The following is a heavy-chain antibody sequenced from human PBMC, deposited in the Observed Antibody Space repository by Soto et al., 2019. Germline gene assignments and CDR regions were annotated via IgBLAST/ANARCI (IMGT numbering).Heavy chain of an antibody. CDR3: ARDRVTIFGVVVYFDY. J-gene: IGHJ4*02. CDR2: TRNKANSYTT. CDR1: GFTFSDHY. V-gene: IGHV3-72*01. Sequence: EVQLVESGGGLVQPGGSLRLSCAASGFTFSDHYMDWVRQAPGKGLEWVGRTRNKANSYTTEYAATVKSRFTISRDDSKNSLYLQMNSLKTEDTAVYYCARDRVTIFGVVVYFDYWGQGTLVTVSS. D-gene: IGHD3-3*01.